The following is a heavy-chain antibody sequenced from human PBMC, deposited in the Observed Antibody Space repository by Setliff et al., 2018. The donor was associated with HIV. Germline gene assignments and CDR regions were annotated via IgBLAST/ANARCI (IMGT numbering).Heavy chain of an antibody. CDR1: GFSFRSYA. V-gene: IGHV3-23*01. D-gene: IGHD3-22*01. CDR2: ITGSGGST. J-gene: IGHJ4*02. CDR3: AKASRGEYYDNSGFFVTYFDY. Sequence: PGGSLRLSCKASGFSFRSYAMSWVRQAPGKGLEWVSGITGSGGSTYYADSVKGRSTISRDNSGDTLYLHINSLRAEDTAVYYCAKASRGEYYDNSGFFVTYFDYWGQGKLVT.